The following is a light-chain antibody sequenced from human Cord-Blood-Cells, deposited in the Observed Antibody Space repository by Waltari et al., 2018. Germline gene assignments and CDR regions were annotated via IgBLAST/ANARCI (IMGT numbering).Light chain of an antibody. CDR1: QSISSY. Sequence: DIKMTQSPSSLSASVGDRVTITCRAGQSISSYLNWYQQKPGKAPKLLIYAASSLQSGVPLRSSGRGSGTEYTSTISSLQPEYFATYYCQQSDSTPLTFGERTKVEIK. J-gene: IGKJ1*01. CDR3: QQSDSTPLT. CDR2: AAS. V-gene: IGKV1-39*01.